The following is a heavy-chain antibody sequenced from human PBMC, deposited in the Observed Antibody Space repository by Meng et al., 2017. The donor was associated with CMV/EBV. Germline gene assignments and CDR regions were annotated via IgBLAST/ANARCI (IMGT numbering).Heavy chain of an antibody. CDR1: GYTFISYG. V-gene: IGHV1-18*01. Sequence: SGYTFISYGISWVRQAPGQGLEWLGWISAYNGNTNYAQKLQGRVTMTTDTSTSTAYMELRSLRSDDTAVYYCARGGYSYGYLFFDCWGQGTLVTVSS. CDR3: ARGGYSYGYLFFDC. J-gene: IGHJ4*02. CDR2: ISAYNGNT. D-gene: IGHD5-18*01.